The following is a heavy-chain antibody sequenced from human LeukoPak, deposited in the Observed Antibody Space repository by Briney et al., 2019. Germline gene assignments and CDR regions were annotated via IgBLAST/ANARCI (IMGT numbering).Heavy chain of an antibody. D-gene: IGHD4-17*01. J-gene: IGHJ5*01. CDR2: IYYSGST. CDR3: GDGGSSTVPIYWFDS. CDR1: GGSFRSSSYY. Sequence: SETLSLTCTVSGGSFRSSSYYWGWIRQTPGKGLEWIGCIYYSGSTYYNPSLKSRVTMSVDTSQNQFSLKLSSVTATDTAVYARGDGGSSTVPIYWFDSWGQGTLVTVSS. V-gene: IGHV4-39*03.